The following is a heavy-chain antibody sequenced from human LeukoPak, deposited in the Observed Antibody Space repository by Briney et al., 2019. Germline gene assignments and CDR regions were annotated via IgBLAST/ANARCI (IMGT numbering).Heavy chain of an antibody. CDR2: INPNGGGT. CDR3: ARLYSYCYAVDY. Sequence: ASVKVSCKASGYTFTGYYMHWVRQAPGQGLEWMGRINPNGGGTNYAQKFQGRVTMTRDTTISTAYMELSRLRSDDTAVYYCARLYSYCYAVDYWGQGTLVTVSS. J-gene: IGHJ4*02. V-gene: IGHV1-2*06. CDR1: GYTFTGYY. D-gene: IGHD5-18*01.